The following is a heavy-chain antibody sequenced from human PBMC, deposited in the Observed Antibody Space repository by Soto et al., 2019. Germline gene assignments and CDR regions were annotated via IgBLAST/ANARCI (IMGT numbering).Heavy chain of an antibody. J-gene: IGHJ6*02. CDR1: GYTFTGYY. CDR2: INPNSGGT. CDR3: ARDGVVVPAATDFDYYYGMAV. V-gene: IGHV1-2*04. Sequence: ASVKVSCKASGYTFTGYYMHWVRQAPGQGLEWMGWINPNSGGTNCAQKFQGWVTMTRDTSISTAYMELSRLRSDDTAVYYCARDGVVVPAATDFDYYYGMAVWGQGTTVTVSS. D-gene: IGHD2-2*01.